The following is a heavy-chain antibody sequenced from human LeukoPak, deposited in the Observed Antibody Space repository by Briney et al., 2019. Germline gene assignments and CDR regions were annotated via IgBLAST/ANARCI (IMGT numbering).Heavy chain of an antibody. J-gene: IGHJ3*02. CDR1: GVTVSSTY. CDR3: ARASKVEAFDI. V-gene: IGHV3-66*01. CDR2: IYGGSST. Sequence: PGGSLRLSCAASGVTVSSTYMSWVRQAPGKGLEWVSVIYGGSSTYNADSVKGRFTISRDNSKNTLFLQMNSPRAEDTAVYYCARASKVEAFDIWGQGTMVTVSS. D-gene: IGHD2-15*01.